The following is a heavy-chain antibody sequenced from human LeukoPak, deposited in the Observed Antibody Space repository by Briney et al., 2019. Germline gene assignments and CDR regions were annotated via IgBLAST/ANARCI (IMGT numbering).Heavy chain of an antibody. J-gene: IGHJ6*02. V-gene: IGHV1-46*01. D-gene: IGHD4-23*01. CDR1: GYTFTSYY. CDR3: ARDPGGLDYYYYGMDV. CDR2: INPSGGST. Sequence: ASVTVSCKASGYTFTSYYMHWVRQAPGQGLEWMGIINPSGGSTSCAQKFQGRVTMTRDTSTSTVYMELSSLRSEDTAVYYCARDPGGLDYYYYGMDVWGQGTTVTVSS.